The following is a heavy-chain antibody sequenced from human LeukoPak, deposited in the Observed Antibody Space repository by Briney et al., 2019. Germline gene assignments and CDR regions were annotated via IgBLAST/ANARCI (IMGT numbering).Heavy chain of an antibody. CDR2: ISYDGSNK. CDR1: GFTFSSYA. CDR3: ARASGSYYFDY. V-gene: IGHV3-30*01. D-gene: IGHD1-26*01. Sequence: GGSLRPSCAASGFTFSSYAMHWDRQAPGKVLEWVAVISYDGSNKFYADSVKGRFTISRDNSKNTLYLQMNSLRAEDTAVYYCARASGSYYFDYWGQGTLVTVSS. J-gene: IGHJ4*02.